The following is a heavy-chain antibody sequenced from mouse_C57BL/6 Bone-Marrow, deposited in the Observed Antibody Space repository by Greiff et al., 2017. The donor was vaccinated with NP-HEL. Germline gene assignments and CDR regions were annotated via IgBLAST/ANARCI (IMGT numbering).Heavy chain of an antibody. V-gene: IGHV1-5*01. Sequence: VQLQQSGTVLARPGASVKMSCKPSGYTFTSYWMHWVKQRPGQGLEWIGAIYPGNSDTSYNQKFKGKAKLTAVTSASTAYMELSSLTNEDSAVYYCTNYDYDGGYAMDYWGQGTSVTVSS. CDR1: GYTFTSYW. CDR3: TNYDYDGGYAMDY. J-gene: IGHJ4*01. D-gene: IGHD2-4*01. CDR2: IYPGNSDT.